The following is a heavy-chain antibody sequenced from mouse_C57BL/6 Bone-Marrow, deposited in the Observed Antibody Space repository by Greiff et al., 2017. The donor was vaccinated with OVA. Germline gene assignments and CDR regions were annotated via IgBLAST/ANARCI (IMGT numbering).Heavy chain of an antibody. J-gene: IGHJ3*01. CDR1: DSEVFPIAY. V-gene: IGHV15-2*01. CDR2: ILPSIGRT. D-gene: IGHD2-2*01. Sequence: VQLQQSGSELRSPGSSVKLSCKDFDSEVFPIAYMSWVRQKPGHGFEWIGGILPSIGRTIYGEKFEDKATLDADTLSNTAYLELNSLTSEDSAVYYCARGLRRGFAYWGQGTLVTVSA. CDR3: ARGLRRGFAY.